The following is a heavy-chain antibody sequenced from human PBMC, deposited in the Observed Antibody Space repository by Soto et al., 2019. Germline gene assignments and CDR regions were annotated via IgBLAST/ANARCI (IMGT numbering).Heavy chain of an antibody. CDR3: ARSFTLFDYAMDV. J-gene: IGHJ6*02. V-gene: IGHV5-51*01. Sequence: PGESLKISCKGSGYSFTNYWIAWVRQMPGKGLEWMGIIYPGDSDSRYSPSFQGQVTMSADKSISSAYLQWSSLKASDTAMYYCARSFTLFDYAMDVWGQGTTVTVSS. D-gene: IGHD3-3*01. CDR2: IYPGDSDS. CDR1: GYSFTNYW.